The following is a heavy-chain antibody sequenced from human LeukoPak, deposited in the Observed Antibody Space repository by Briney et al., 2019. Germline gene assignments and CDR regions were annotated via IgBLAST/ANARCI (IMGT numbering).Heavy chain of an antibody. D-gene: IGHD4-17*01. J-gene: IGHJ6*02. CDR1: TFTFSSYA. Sequence: GGSLRLSCAASTFTFSSYAMTWVCQAPGKGLEWVSTISGSGGSTYYADSVKGRFTISRDNSKNTLYLQMNSLRAEDTAIYYCAKAIDYGDYYYGMDVWGQGTTVTVSS. CDR2: ISGSGGST. CDR3: AKAIDYGDYYYGMDV. V-gene: IGHV3-23*01.